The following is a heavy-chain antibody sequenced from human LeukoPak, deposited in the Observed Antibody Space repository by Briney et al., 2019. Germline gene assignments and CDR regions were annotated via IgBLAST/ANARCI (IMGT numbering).Heavy chain of an antibody. V-gene: IGHV3-33*01. Sequence: PGGSLRLSCAASGFTFSDYGIHWVRQAPGQGLEWVALIWYDGSKKYYADSVKGRFTISRDNTKNTPYLQLNSLRADDTAVYYCARAHSSSSTFDLWGQGTLVTVSS. CDR3: ARAHSSSSTFDL. J-gene: IGHJ4*02. D-gene: IGHD6-6*01. CDR1: GFTFSDYG. CDR2: IWYDGSKK.